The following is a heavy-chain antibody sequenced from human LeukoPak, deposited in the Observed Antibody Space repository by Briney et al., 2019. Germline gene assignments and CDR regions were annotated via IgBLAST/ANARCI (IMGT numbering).Heavy chain of an antibody. D-gene: IGHD2-2*01. J-gene: IGHJ6*04. V-gene: IGHV1-2*02. CDR3: ARGGNIVVVPAALLFLDV. CDR1: GYTFTGYY. CDR2: INPNSGGT. Sequence: ASVTVSCKASGYTFTGYYMHWVRQAPGQGLEWMGWINPNSGGTNYAQKFQGRVTMTRDTSISTAYMELSRLRSDDTAVYYCARGGNIVVVPAALLFLDVWGKGTTVTVSS.